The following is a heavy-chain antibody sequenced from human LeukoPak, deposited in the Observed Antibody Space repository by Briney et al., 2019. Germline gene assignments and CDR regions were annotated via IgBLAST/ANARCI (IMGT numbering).Heavy chain of an antibody. CDR3: AREPLRYFDWLSPAYYYYGMDV. CDR2: INPNSGGT. V-gene: IGHV1-2*04. Sequence: ASVKVSCKASGYTFSDYYVYWVRQAPGQGLEWMEWINPNSGGTNYTQKFQGWVTMTRDTSISTAYMELSRLRSDDTAVYYCAREPLRYFDWLSPAYYYYGMDVWGQGTTVTVSS. J-gene: IGHJ6*02. CDR1: GYTFSDYY. D-gene: IGHD3-9*01.